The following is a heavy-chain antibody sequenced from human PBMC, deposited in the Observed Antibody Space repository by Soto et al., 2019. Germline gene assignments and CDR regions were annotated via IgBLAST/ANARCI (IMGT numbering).Heavy chain of an antibody. J-gene: IGHJ4*02. D-gene: IGHD3-22*01. Sequence: SETLSLTCTVSGGSISSGDYYWSWIRQPPGKGLEWIGYIYYSGSTYYNPSLKSRVTISVDTSKDQFSLKLSSVTAADTAVYYCARVSDSSGYYHTRYYFDYWGQGTLVTVSS. CDR3: ARVSDSSGYYHTRYYFDY. CDR1: GGSISSGDYY. CDR2: IYYSGST. V-gene: IGHV4-30-4*01.